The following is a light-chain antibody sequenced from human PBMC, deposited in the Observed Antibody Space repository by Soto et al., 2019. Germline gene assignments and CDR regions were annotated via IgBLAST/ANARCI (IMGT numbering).Light chain of an antibody. Sequence: SSELTQTSSVSVAPGQTARISCGGTNIGGKSVHWYQQKPGQAAVVVVYDDSDRPSGIPERFSGSNSGNTATLTISRVEAGDEADYHCQVWDDNSDHHVFGTGTKLTVL. CDR2: DDS. CDR1: NIGGKS. V-gene: IGLV3-21*02. J-gene: IGLJ1*01. CDR3: QVWDDNSDHHV.